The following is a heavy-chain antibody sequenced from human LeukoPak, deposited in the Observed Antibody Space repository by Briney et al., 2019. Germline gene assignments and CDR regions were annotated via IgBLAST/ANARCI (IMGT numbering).Heavy chain of an antibody. V-gene: IGHV3-30-3*01. D-gene: IGHD2-21*02. CDR2: ISYDGSNK. CDR3: ASSMTVDAFDI. CDR1: GFTFSSYA. J-gene: IGHJ3*02. Sequence: PGGSLRLSCAASGFTFSSYAMHWVRQAPGKGLEWVAVISYDGSNKYYADSVKGRFTISRDNSKNTLYLQMNSLRAEDTAVYYCASSMTVDAFDIWGQGTMVTVSS.